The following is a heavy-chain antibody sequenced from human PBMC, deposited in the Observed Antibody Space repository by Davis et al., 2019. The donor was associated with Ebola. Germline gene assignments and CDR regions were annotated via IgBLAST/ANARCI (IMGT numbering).Heavy chain of an antibody. CDR1: GFTFSSYE. CDR2: ISSSGSTI. CDR3: TKFLDIVVVPAFDGMDV. D-gene: IGHD2-2*03. V-gene: IGHV3-48*03. Sequence: GESLKISCAASGFTFSSYEMNRVRQAPGKGLEWVSYISSSGSTIYYADSVKGRFTISRDNAKNSLYLQMNSLRAEDTAVYYCTKFLDIVVVPAFDGMDVWGQGTTVTVSS. J-gene: IGHJ6*02.